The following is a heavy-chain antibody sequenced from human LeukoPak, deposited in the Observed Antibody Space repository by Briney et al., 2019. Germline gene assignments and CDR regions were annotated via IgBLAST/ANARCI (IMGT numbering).Heavy chain of an antibody. D-gene: IGHD3-22*01. Sequence: NPSETLSLTCTVSGGSISSSSYYWGWIRQPPGKGLEWIGSIYYSGSTYYNPSLKSRVTISVDTSKNQFSLKLSSVTAADTAVYYCARYSGYYLSYFDSWGQGALVTVSS. CDR1: GGSISSSSYY. CDR2: IYYSGST. J-gene: IGHJ4*02. CDR3: ARYSGYYLSYFDS. V-gene: IGHV4-39*01.